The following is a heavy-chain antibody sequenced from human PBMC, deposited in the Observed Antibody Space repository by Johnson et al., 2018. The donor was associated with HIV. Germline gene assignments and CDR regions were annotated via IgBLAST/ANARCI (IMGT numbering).Heavy chain of an antibody. CDR2: IYSGGNT. D-gene: IGHD6-13*01. CDR1: GFSISYDY. J-gene: IGHJ3*01. CDR3: ARDALQQLVPRGAFNL. V-gene: IGHV3-53*01. Sequence: VQLVESGGGSIQPGGSLRLSCAASGFSISYDYMSWVRQAPGKGLEWVSSIYSGGNTYHADSVMGRFTISRDNSKNTLYLQMNSLRAEDTAVYYCARDALQQLVPRGAFNLWGQGTMVTVSS.